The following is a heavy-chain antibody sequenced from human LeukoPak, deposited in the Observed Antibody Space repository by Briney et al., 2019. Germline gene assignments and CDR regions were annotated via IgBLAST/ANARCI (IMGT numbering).Heavy chain of an antibody. D-gene: IGHD1-26*01. CDR1: GVSISSSNSY. CDR2: IYHSGST. V-gene: IGHV4-39*07. CDR3: AREGAGGSYSDY. J-gene: IGHJ4*02. Sequence: SETLSLTCTVSGVSISSSNSYWGWIRQPPGKGLEWIGSIYHSGSTYYNPSLKSRVTISVDTSKNQFSLKLSSVTAADTAVYYCAREGAGGSYSDYWGQGTLVTVSS.